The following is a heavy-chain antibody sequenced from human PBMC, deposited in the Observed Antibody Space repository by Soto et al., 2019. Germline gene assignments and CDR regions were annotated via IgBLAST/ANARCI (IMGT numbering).Heavy chain of an antibody. Sequence: GGSLRLSCAASGFTVSSNYMSWVRQAPGKGLEWVSVIYSGGSTYYAGSVKGRFTISRDNSKNTLYLQMNSLRAEDTAVYYCARDRVVPAAMWGAYYYYGMDVWGQGTTVTVSS. CDR1: GFTVSSNY. CDR3: ARDRVVPAAMWGAYYYYGMDV. J-gene: IGHJ6*02. D-gene: IGHD2-2*01. CDR2: IYSGGST. V-gene: IGHV3-53*01.